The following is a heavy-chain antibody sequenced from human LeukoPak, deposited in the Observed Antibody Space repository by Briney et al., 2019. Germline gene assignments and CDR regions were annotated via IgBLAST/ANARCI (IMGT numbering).Heavy chain of an antibody. Sequence: SETLSLTCTVSNGSMTSDSYYWAWVRQPPGKGLEWIGTIFYSGKTYYSASLKSRVTDSLDTSKKNFSLRLSSVTAADTAVYYCARLWIVATWFDAWGQGALVTVSS. D-gene: IGHD2-2*03. J-gene: IGHJ5*02. CDR1: NGSMTSDSYY. V-gene: IGHV4-39*02. CDR2: IFYSGKT. CDR3: ARLWIVATWFDA.